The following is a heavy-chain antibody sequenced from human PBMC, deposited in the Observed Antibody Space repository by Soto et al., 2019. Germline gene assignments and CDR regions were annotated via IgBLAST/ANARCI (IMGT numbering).Heavy chain of an antibody. CDR2: IYPGDSNT. CDR3: ARSGAPLWFGELFFDY. J-gene: IGHJ4*02. Sequence: PGESLKISCKGSGYSFTSYWIGWVRQMPGKGLEWMGIIYPGDSNTRYSPSFQGQVTISADKSISTAYLQWSSLKASDTAMYYCARSGAPLWFGELFFDYWGQGTLVTVSS. CDR1: GYSFTSYW. D-gene: IGHD3-10*01. V-gene: IGHV5-51*01.